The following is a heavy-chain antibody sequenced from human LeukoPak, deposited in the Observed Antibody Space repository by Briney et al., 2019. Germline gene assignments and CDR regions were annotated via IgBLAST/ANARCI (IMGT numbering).Heavy chain of an antibody. CDR1: GFTFSRHG. J-gene: IGHJ4*02. V-gene: IGHV3-30*03. CDR2: ISNDGSRK. D-gene: IGHD3-3*01. CDR3: ARDRAWNYFDY. Sequence: GGSLRLSCAPSGFTFSRHGMHWVREAPGKGLEWVAIISNDGSRKYYAHSVEGRFTISRDNSKNTLYLQMDSLRAEDTAVYYCARDRAWNYFDYWGQGTLVTVSS.